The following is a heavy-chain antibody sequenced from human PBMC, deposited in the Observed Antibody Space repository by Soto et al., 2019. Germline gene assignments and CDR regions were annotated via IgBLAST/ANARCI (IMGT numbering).Heavy chain of an antibody. CDR3: ARGAYPPDYGFVYFDY. J-gene: IGHJ4*02. CDR1: GYTFTSYG. V-gene: IGHV1-18*01. D-gene: IGHD4-17*01. CDR2: ISAYNGNT. Sequence: QVQLVQSGAEVKKPGASVKVSCKASGYTFTSYGISWVRQAPGQGLEWMGWISAYNGNTNYAQKLQGRVTMTTDTSTSTADRELRILRSDDTAVYYCARGAYPPDYGFVYFDYWGQGTLVTVSS.